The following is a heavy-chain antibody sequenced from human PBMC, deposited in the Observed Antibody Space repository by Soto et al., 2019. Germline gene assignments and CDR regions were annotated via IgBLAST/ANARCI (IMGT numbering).Heavy chain of an antibody. CDR3: ALALGPTTGLDY. J-gene: IGHJ4*02. D-gene: IGHD1-26*01. CDR2: IYNSETT. Sequence: QVRLQESGPGLVKPSQTLSQTCTVSGASITSGHYYWTWIRQLPGKGLEWIGSIYNSETTHYNTSLTSRLTISIDTSANQFSLKLSSVTAADTAIYYCALALGPTTGLDYWGQGTLITVSA. CDR1: GASITSGHYY. V-gene: IGHV4-31*04.